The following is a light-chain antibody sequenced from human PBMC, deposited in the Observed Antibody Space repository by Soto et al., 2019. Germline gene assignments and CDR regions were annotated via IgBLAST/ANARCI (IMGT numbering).Light chain of an antibody. CDR1: SSDVGSYNL. J-gene: IGLJ1*01. V-gene: IGLV2-23*01. Sequence: QSALTQPASVSGSPGQSITISCTGTSSDVGSYNLVSWYQQHPGKAPKLMIYEGSKRPSGVSNRFSGSKSGNTASLTISGLQAEDDADYYCCSYAGSSTSPYVFGTGTKLTVL. CDR3: CSYAGSSTSPYV. CDR2: EGS.